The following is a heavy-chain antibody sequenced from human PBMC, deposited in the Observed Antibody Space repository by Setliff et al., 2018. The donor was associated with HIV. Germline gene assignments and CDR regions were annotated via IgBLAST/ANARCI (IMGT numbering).Heavy chain of an antibody. CDR2: INQDGSTI. D-gene: IGHD2-15*01. J-gene: IGHJ3*02. CDR1: GFTFSSQW. CDR3: ARVAPIVVVVAATSDAFDI. V-gene: IGHV3-7*01. Sequence: GGSLRLSCAASGFTFSSQWMSWVRQAPGKGLEWVANINQDGSTIKYLDSVKGRCTISRDNAKHSVYLEMNSLRAEDTAVYYCARVAPIVVVVAATSDAFDIWGQGTMVTVSS.